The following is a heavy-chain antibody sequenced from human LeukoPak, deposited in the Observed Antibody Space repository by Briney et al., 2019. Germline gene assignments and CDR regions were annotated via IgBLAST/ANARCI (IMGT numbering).Heavy chain of an antibody. CDR3: AKVPEYYYGSGTKAAYYYGMDV. D-gene: IGHD3-10*01. J-gene: IGHJ6*02. Sequence: PGGSLRLSCTASGFIFTSYATSWVRQAPGEGLEWVSTISGSGGSTYHADPVKGRFTISRDNSKNTLYLQMNSLRAEDTAVYYCAKVPEYYYGSGTKAAYYYGMDVWGQGTTVTVSS. CDR1: GFIFTSYA. CDR2: ISGSGGST. V-gene: IGHV3-23*01.